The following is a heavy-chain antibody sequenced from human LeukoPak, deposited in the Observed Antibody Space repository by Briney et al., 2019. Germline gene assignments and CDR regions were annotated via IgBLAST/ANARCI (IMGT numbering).Heavy chain of an antibody. J-gene: IGHJ4*02. D-gene: IGHD5-12*01. V-gene: IGHV3-30*04. Sequence: PGRSVRLSCAASRFTFSGYAMHWVRQAPGKGLEWVAVISFDGSSEFYADSVKGRFTISRDNSKNTLYLQMNSLRAEDTAIYYCARQMGVASRKNYFDSWGQGTLVTVSA. CDR2: ISFDGSSE. CDR3: ARQMGVASRKNYFDS. CDR1: RFTFSGYA.